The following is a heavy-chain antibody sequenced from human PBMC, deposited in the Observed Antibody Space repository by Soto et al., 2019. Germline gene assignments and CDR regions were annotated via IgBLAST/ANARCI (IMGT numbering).Heavy chain of an antibody. D-gene: IGHD7-27*01. Sequence: PSETLSLTCTVSGGSISSSSYYWGWIRQPPGKGLEWIGSIYYSGSTYSNPSLKSRLTISADTSKNQFALKLSSVTAADTAVYYCARVPGPWGQGTLVTVSS. V-gene: IGHV4-39*06. J-gene: IGHJ5*02. CDR3: ARVPGP. CDR1: GGSISSSSYY. CDR2: IYYSGST.